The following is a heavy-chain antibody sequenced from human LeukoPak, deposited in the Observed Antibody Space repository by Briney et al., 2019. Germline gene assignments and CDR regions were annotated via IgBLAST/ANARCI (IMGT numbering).Heavy chain of an antibody. Sequence: PSETLSLTCTVSGGSISSYYWSWVRQPPGKGLEWIGFVYYTGSTNYSPSLKSRVTISVDTSKNQFSLKLRSVTAADTAVYYCARCAPRFYYDSSGHPPYYFDYWGQGTLVTVSS. CDR3: ARCAPRFYYDSSGHPPYYFDY. CDR2: VYYTGST. V-gene: IGHV4-59*01. CDR1: GGSISSYY. J-gene: IGHJ4*02. D-gene: IGHD3-22*01.